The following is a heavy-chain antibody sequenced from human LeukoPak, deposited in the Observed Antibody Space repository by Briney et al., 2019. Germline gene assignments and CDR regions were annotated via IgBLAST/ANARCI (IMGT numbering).Heavy chain of an antibody. J-gene: IGHJ4*02. D-gene: IGHD1-26*01. Sequence: GGSLRLSCAASGFTVSSNYMSWVRQAPGKGLDWASVIYSGGNTYYADSVKGRFTISRDNSKNTLYLQMNSLRAEDTAVYYCARDRVGATTNFDYWGQGTLVTVSS. CDR1: GFTVSSNY. CDR3: ARDRVGATTNFDY. V-gene: IGHV3-53*01. CDR2: IYSGGNT.